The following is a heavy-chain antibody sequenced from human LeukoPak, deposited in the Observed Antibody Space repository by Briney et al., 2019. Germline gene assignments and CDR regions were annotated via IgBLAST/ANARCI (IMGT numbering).Heavy chain of an antibody. D-gene: IGHD1-26*01. V-gene: IGHV4-59*01. CDR3: ARGHEATNDY. Sequence: SETLSLTCTVSGGSISSYYWSWIRQPPGKGLEWIWYIYYSGSTNYNPSPKSRVTISVDTSKNQFSLKLSSVTAADTAVYYCARGHEATNDYWGQGTLVSVSS. J-gene: IGHJ4*02. CDR2: IYYSGST. CDR1: GGSISSYY.